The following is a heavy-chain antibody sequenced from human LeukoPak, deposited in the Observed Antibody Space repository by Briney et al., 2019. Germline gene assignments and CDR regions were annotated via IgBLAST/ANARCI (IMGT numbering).Heavy chain of an antibody. D-gene: IGHD6-13*01. Sequence: SSDPLPLPRSVSFDSLRRYYWRWIQQPAAKGLEGIGRIYTSRSTNHNPPLTSRVTMPVDTPNKEFSLNVGSVTAADAAVYYLARSRAAAAKQGGFDVWGQGTLVTVSS. J-gene: IGHJ4*02. CDR3: ARSRAAAAKQGGFDV. CDR2: IYTSRST. CDR1: FDSLRRYY. V-gene: IGHV4-4*07.